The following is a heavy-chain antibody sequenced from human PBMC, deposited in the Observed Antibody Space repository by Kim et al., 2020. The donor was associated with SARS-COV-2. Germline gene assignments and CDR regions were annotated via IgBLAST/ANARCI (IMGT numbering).Heavy chain of an antibody. Sequence: RNKYYADSVKGRFTISRANSKNTLYLQMNSLRAEDTAVYYCARDGGNWFDPWGQGTLVTVSS. CDR3: ARDGGNWFDP. V-gene: IGHV3-30*01. CDR2: RNK. D-gene: IGHD3-16*01. J-gene: IGHJ5*02.